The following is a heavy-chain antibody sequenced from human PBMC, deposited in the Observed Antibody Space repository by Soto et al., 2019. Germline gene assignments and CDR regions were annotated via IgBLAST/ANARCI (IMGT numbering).Heavy chain of an antibody. CDR1: GFTFSSYG. CDR2: ISYDGSNK. V-gene: IGHV3-30*18. CDR3: AKGGGVPAAMPYYYYYYMDV. J-gene: IGHJ6*03. D-gene: IGHD2-2*01. Sequence: GGSLRLSCAASGFTFSSYGMHWVRQAPGKGLEWVAVISYDGSNKYYADSVEGRFTISRDNSKNTLYLQMNSLRAEDTAVYYCAKGGGVPAAMPYYYYYYMDVWGKGTTVTVSS.